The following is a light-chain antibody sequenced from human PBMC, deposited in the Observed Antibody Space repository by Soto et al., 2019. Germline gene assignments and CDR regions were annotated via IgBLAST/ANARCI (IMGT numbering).Light chain of an antibody. V-gene: IGKV4-1*01. CDR1: QSVLYSSNNKNY. CDR3: QQYYSTPLT. J-gene: IGKJ4*01. Sequence: DIVMTQSPDSLTVSLGERATINCKSSQSVLYSSNNKNYLAWYQQKPGQPPKLLIYWASTRESGVPDRFSGSGSGTDFTLTISSLPTDDAAVDYCQQYYSTPLTFGGETKVEVK. CDR2: WAS.